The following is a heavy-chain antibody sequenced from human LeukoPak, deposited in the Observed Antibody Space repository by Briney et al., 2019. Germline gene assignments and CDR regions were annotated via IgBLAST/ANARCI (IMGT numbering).Heavy chain of an antibody. CDR2: IKQDGSEK. CDR1: GFTLSSYW. CDR3: ARSPYSYYYMDV. Sequence: GGSLRLSCAASGFTLSSYWMSWVRQAPGKGLEWVANIKQDGSEKYYVDSVKGRFTISRDNAKNSLYLQMNSLRAEDTAVYYCARSPYSYYYMDVWGKGTTVTVSS. V-gene: IGHV3-7*01. J-gene: IGHJ6*03.